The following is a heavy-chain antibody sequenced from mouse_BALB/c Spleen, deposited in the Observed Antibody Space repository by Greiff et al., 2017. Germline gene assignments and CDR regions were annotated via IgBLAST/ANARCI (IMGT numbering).Heavy chain of an antibody. D-gene: IGHD1-1*01. CDR2: IYPYNGGT. Sequence: EVMLVESGPELVKPGASVKISCKASGYTFTDYNMHWVKQSHGKSLEWIGYIYPYNGGTGYNQKFKSKATLTVDNSSSTAYMELRSLTSEDSAVYYRARGSSYYFDYWGQGTTLTVSS. J-gene: IGHJ2*01. V-gene: IGHV1S29*02. CDR1: GYTFTDYN. CDR3: ARGSSYYFDY.